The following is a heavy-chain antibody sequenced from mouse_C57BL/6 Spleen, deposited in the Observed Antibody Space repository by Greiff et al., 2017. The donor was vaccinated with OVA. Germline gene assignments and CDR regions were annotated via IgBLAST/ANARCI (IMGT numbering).Heavy chain of an antibody. CDR1: GYAFSSYW. D-gene: IGHD2-3*01. CDR3: AREGDGYQFAY. V-gene: IGHV1-80*01. Sequence: VQLQQSGAELVKPRASVKISCKASGYAFSSYWMNWVKQRPGKGLEWIGQIYPGDGDTNYNGKFKGKATLTADKSSSTAYMQLSSLTSEDSAVYFCAREGDGYQFAYWGQGTLVTVSA. J-gene: IGHJ3*01. CDR2: IYPGDGDT.